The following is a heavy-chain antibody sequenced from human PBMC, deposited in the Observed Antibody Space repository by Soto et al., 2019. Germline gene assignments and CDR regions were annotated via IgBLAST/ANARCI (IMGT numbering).Heavy chain of an antibody. Sequence: QVQLVQSGAEVKQPGASVRVSCKASGFTFTSYDFIWVRQAPGQGLEWMGWISAYNGDTYYTQKFQGRITITTDTSTSTAYMDLRSLRSDDTALYYCARKGQGQASDIWGQGTTVTVSS. V-gene: IGHV1-18*04. CDR2: ISAYNGDT. J-gene: IGHJ3*02. CDR3: ARKGQGQASDI. CDR1: GFTFTSYD.